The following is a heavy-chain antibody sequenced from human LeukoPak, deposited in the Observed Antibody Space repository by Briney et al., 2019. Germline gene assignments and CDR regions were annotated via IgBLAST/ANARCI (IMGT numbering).Heavy chain of an antibody. CDR1: GYSCTSYW. CDR3: ATLTGIVVVPAAMFGPPDY. V-gene: IGHV5-51*01. CDR2: IYPRDSDT. D-gene: IGHD2-2*01. J-gene: IGHJ4*02. Sequence: GESLKISCKGSGYSCTSYWIGWVRQMPGKGLEWMGIIYPRDSDTRYSPSFQGQVTISADKSISTAYLQWSSLKASDTAMYYCATLTGIVVVPAAMFGPPDYWGQGTLVTVSS.